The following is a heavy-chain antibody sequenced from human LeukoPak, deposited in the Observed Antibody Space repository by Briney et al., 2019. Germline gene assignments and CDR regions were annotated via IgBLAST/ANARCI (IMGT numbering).Heavy chain of an antibody. CDR2: IRSNSDGGTI. CDR1: GFSFYNAW. D-gene: IGHD3-22*01. J-gene: IGHJ5*02. V-gene: IGHV3-15*07. Sequence: GGSLRLSCATSGFSFYNAWMNWVRQAPGKGLEWVGRIRSNSDGGTIDYAAPVKGRFTLSRDDSKGTLYLQMNSLQTGDTAVYYCATDFYDSTWGQGTLVTVSS. CDR3: ATDFYDST.